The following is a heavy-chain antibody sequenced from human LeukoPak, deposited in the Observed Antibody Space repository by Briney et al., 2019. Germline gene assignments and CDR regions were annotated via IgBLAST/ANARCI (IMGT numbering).Heavy chain of an antibody. Sequence: GRSLRLSCAASGFTFSSYAMHWVRQAPGKGLGWVAVISYDGSSKYYADSVKGRFTISRDNSKNTLYLQMNSLRAEDTAVYYCARGLDDYYGSGSQGGDFDYWGQGTLVTVSS. CDR1: GFTFSSYA. V-gene: IGHV3-30-3*01. J-gene: IGHJ4*02. D-gene: IGHD3-10*01. CDR3: ARGLDDYYGSGSQGGDFDY. CDR2: ISYDGSSK.